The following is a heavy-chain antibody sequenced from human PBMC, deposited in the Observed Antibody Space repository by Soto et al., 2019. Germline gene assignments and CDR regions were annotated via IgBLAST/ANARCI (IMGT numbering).Heavy chain of an antibody. D-gene: IGHD1-20*01. CDR1: GFTFSSNG. CDR2: ISSDGSNK. Sequence: QVQLVESGGGVVQPGKSLRLSCAASGFTFSSNGMHWVRQAPGKGLEWVAVISSDGSNKYYANSMKGRFTISRDNSKNTLYPQMNSLRPEDTAVYYCANAFPTGNNCFYSDYWGQGTLVTVSS. V-gene: IGHV3-30*18. J-gene: IGHJ4*02. CDR3: ANAFPTGNNCFYSDY.